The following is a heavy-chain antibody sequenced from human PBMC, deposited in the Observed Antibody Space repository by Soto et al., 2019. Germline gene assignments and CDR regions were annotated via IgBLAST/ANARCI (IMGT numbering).Heavy chain of an antibody. V-gene: IGHV3-30*18. Sequence: GGSLRLSCAASGFTFSSYGMHWVRQAPGKGLEWVAVISYDGSNKYYADSVKGRFTISRDNSKNTLYLQMNSLRDEDTAVSYVAKDQYYDILTGSHGKNYGMDVWGQGTTVTVSS. CDR1: GFTFSSYG. D-gene: IGHD3-9*01. CDR2: ISYDGSNK. CDR3: AKDQYYDILTGSHGKNYGMDV. J-gene: IGHJ6*02.